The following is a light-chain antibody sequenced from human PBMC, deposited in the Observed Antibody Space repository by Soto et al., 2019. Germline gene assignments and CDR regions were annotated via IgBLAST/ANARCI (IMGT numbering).Light chain of an antibody. Sequence: QTFLTKPPSVSGAPGQRVTISCTGSSSNIGAGYDVHWYQQRPGTAPKLLIFGNINRPSGVPDRFPGSKSGTSASLAITGLQAEDEGDYYCQSYDSTLSARYVFGTGTKVTVL. CDR3: QSYDSTLSARYV. CDR2: GNI. J-gene: IGLJ1*01. CDR1: SSNIGAGYD. V-gene: IGLV1-40*01.